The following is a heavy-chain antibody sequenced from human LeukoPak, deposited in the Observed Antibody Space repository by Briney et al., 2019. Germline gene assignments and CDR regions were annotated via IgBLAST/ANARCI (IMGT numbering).Heavy chain of an antibody. D-gene: IGHD2-15*01. CDR3: AREVVAATLLDY. CDR2: INPNSGGT. J-gene: IGHJ4*02. Sequence: ASVKVSCKASGYTFTGYYTHWVRQAPGQGLEWMGWINPNSGGTNYAQKFQGRVTMTRDTSISTAYMELSRLRSDDTAVYYCAREVVAATLLDYWGQGTLVTVSS. CDR1: GYTFTGYY. V-gene: IGHV1-2*02.